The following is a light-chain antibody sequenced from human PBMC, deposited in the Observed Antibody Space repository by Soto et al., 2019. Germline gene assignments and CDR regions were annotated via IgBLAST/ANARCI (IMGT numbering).Light chain of an antibody. V-gene: IGLV1-44*01. Sequence: QSVLTQPPSASGTPGQRVTISCSGGGSNIGSNYVNWYQQLPGTAPKLLIYSNNQRPSGVPDRFSGSKSGTSASLVISGLQAEDEADYYCQSYENSRTGFYVFGTGTKVTVL. CDR1: GSNIGSNY. CDR2: SNN. J-gene: IGLJ1*01. CDR3: QSYENSRTGFYV.